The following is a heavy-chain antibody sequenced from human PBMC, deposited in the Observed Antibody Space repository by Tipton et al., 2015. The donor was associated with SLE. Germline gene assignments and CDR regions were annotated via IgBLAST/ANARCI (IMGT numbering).Heavy chain of an antibody. J-gene: IGHJ5*02. V-gene: IGHV4-34*01. CDR1: GGSVSGHY. D-gene: IGHD1-14*01. CDR2: INHSGRT. Sequence: TLSLTCAVYGGSVSGHYWSWIRQPPGKGLEWIGEINHSGRTNYNPSLKSRVTISVDTSKNQFSLKLSSVTAADTAVYYCARWGAQLGTDNWFDPWGQGTLVTVSS. CDR3: ARWGAQLGTDNWFDP.